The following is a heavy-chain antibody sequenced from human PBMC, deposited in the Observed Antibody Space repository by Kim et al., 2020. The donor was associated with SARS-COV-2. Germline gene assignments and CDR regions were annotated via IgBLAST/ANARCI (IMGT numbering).Heavy chain of an antibody. J-gene: IGHJ4*02. V-gene: IGHV4-39*07. Sequence: SETLSLTCTVSGGSISSSYYWGWIRQPPGKGLGWIGSIYYSGSTYYNPSLKSRVTISVDTSKNQFSLKLSSVTAADTAVYYCARDGPLEWSSPYFDYWGQGTLVTVSS. CDR2: IYYSGST. CDR3: ARDGPLEWSSPYFDY. D-gene: IGHD3-3*01. CDR1: GGSISSSYY.